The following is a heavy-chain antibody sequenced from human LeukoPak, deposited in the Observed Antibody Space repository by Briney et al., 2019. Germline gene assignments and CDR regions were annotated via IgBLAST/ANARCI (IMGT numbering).Heavy chain of an antibody. D-gene: IGHD3-22*01. V-gene: IGHV3-15*01. CDR1: GFTFSNAW. CDR2: IKSKTDGGTT. CDR3: TTLTMIIGTHFDY. Sequence: PGGSLRLSCAASGFTFSNAWMSWVRQAPGKGLEWVGRIKSKTDGGTTDYAAPVKGRFTISRDDSKNTLYLQMNSLKTEDTAMYYCTTLTMIIGTHFDYWGQGTLATVSS. J-gene: IGHJ4*02.